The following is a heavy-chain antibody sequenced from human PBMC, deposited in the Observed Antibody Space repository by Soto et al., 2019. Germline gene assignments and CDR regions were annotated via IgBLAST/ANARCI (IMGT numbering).Heavy chain of an antibody. Sequence: QVRLVQSGAEVKKPGSSVKVSCEASGGTFSSYAVTWVRQAPGQGLEWMGGIIPIVTTPNYAQKFQGRLTISADKSTSTSYMELSSLRSEDTGVYYCARVGYNFLSHYHYYGMDVWGQGTTVIVSS. V-gene: IGHV1-69*06. CDR2: IIPIVTTP. CDR1: GGTFSSYA. J-gene: IGHJ6*02. CDR3: ARVGYNFLSHYHYYGMDV. D-gene: IGHD3-10*01.